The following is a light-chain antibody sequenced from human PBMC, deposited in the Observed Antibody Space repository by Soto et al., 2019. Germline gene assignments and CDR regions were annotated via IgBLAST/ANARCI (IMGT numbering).Light chain of an antibody. CDR3: LQSYSAPFT. CDR1: QGIRSE. Sequence: AIQMTQSPSSLSASVGDRVTITCRASQGIRSELGWYQQKPGQAPNLLIYTASTLPSGVPSRFSGSGSGTDFTLTISSLQPEDFATYYCLQSYSAPFTFGPGTKVDIK. V-gene: IGKV1-6*01. J-gene: IGKJ3*01. CDR2: TAS.